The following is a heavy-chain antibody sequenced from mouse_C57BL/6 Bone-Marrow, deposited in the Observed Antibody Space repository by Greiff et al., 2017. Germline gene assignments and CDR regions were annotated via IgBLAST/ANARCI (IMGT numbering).Heavy chain of an antibody. V-gene: IGHV1-81*01. J-gene: IGHJ3*01. CDR3: ARGVWRFAY. CDR1: GYTFTSYG. Sequence: VQLQQSGAELARPGASVKLSCKASGYTFTSYGISWVKQRTGQGLEWIGEIYPRSGNTYSNEKFKGKATLTADQSSSTAYMELRSLTSEDSAVYFCARGVWRFAYWGQGTLVTVSA. CDR2: IYPRSGNT.